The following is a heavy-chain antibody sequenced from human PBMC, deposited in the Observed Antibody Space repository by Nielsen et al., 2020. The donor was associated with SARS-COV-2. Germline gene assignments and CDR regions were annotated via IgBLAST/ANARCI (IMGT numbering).Heavy chain of an antibody. V-gene: IGHV3-53*01. CDR2: LYSGGGT. D-gene: IGHD6-13*01. J-gene: IGHJ5*02. CDR1: GFTVKNNY. CDR3: AREPIAADH. Sequence: GGSLRLSCAASGFTVKNNYMSWVRQAPGKGLEWVSVLYSGGGTDYADSVKGRFSISRDNSKNTLYLQMNSLRAEDTAVYYCAREPIAADHWGQGTLVTVSS.